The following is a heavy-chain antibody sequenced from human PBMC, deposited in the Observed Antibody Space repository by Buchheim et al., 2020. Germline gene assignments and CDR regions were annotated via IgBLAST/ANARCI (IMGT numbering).Heavy chain of an antibody. Sequence: QVQLQESGPGLVKPSQTLSLTCTVSGGSISSGSDYWSWIRQPAGKGLEWIGHMYTSGGTNYNPSLKSRVTISVDTSRNQFSLKLTSVTAADTAVYYCARDWPIFGVLGYYAMDVWGQGTT. CDR2: MYTSGGT. CDR3: ARDWPIFGVLGYYAMDV. J-gene: IGHJ6*02. CDR1: GGSISSGSDY. V-gene: IGHV4-61*02. D-gene: IGHD3-3*01.